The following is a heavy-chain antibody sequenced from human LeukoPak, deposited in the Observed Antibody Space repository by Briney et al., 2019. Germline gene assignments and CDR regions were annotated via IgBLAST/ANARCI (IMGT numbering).Heavy chain of an antibody. CDR3: AYGGYYFNY. V-gene: IGHV3-7*02. CDR2: IKQDGSEK. D-gene: IGHD3-16*01. Sequence: GGSLRLSCAASGCIFSSYWMSWIRQAPGKGLEWVGNIKQDGSEKYYVDSVKGRFTISRDNAKNSLYLQMNSLRAEDTAVYYCAYGGYYFNYWGQGTLVTVSS. CDR1: GCIFSSYW. J-gene: IGHJ4*02.